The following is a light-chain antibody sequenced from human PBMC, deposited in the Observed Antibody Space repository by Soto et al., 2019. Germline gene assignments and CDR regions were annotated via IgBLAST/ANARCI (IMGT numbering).Light chain of an antibody. J-gene: IGLJ2*01. V-gene: IGLV2-8*01. CDR1: SSDVGGYNY. CDR3: SSYAGSNDYVL. Sequence: QSALTQPASVSGSPGQSITISCTGTSSDVGGYNYVSWYQQHPDKAPKLLIYEVSKRPSGVPDRFSGSKSGNTASLTVSGLQAEDEAEYYCSSYAGSNDYVLFGGGTKLTVL. CDR2: EVS.